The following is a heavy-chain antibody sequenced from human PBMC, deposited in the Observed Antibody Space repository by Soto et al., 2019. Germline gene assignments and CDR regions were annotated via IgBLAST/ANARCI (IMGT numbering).Heavy chain of an antibody. V-gene: IGHV3-74*01. J-gene: IGHJ4*02. CDR3: ASPTYCGGDCFDY. CDR2: INSDGSST. Sequence: EVQLVESGGGLVQPGGSLRLSCAASGFTFSSYWMHWVRQAPGKGLVWVSRINSDGSSTSYADSVKGRFTISRDNAKNTLDLQMNSLRAEDTAVYYCASPTYCGGDCFDYWGQGTLVTVSS. CDR1: GFTFSSYW. D-gene: IGHD2-21*01.